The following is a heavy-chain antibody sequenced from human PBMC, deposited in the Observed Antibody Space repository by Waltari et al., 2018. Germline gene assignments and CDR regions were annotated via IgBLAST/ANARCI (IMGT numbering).Heavy chain of an antibody. V-gene: IGHV3-23*01. Sequence: EVQLLESGGGLVQPGGSLRLSCAASGFTFSSYAMSWVRQAPGKGLEWVSAISGSGGRTSYADSVKGRVTISRDNSKNTLYLQMNSLRAEDTAVYYCAKDQYDSSGYYYVVGAFDIWGQGTMVTVSS. J-gene: IGHJ3*02. CDR3: AKDQYDSSGYYYVVGAFDI. D-gene: IGHD3-22*01. CDR2: ISGSGGRT. CDR1: GFTFSSYA.